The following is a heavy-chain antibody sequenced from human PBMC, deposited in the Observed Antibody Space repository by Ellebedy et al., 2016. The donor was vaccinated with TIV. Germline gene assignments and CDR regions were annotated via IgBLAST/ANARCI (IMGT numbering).Heavy chain of an antibody. CDR1: GFTFDNHA. CDR3: VKDTSLYMVARGSRDNALDV. Sequence: GGSLRLXXAASGFTFDNHAMHWVRQAPGKGLEWVAGISWNSGSIAYADSVKGRFTISRDNAKRSLSLQMNSLTTEDTALYYSVKDTSLYMVARGSRDNALDVWGQGTMVTVSS. CDR2: ISWNSGSI. V-gene: IGHV3-9*01. J-gene: IGHJ3*01. D-gene: IGHD3-10*01.